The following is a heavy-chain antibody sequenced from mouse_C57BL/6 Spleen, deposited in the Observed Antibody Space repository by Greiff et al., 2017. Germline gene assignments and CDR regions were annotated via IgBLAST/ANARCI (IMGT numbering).Heavy chain of an antibody. Sequence: EVHLVESGGGLVQPGGSLKLSCAASGFTFSDYYMYWVRQTPEKRLEWVAYISNGGGSTYYPDTVKGRFTISRDNAKNTLYLQMSRLKSEDTAMYYCARQIYYDYDDWYFDVWGTGTTVTVSS. D-gene: IGHD2-4*01. CDR3: ARQIYYDYDDWYFDV. CDR1: GFTFSDYY. J-gene: IGHJ1*03. CDR2: ISNGGGST. V-gene: IGHV5-12*01.